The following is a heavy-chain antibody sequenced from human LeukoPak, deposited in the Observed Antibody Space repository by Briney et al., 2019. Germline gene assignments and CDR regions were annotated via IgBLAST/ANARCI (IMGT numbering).Heavy chain of an antibody. CDR2: ISYDGSNK. CDR1: GFTFSSYA. Sequence: GGSLRLSCAASGFTFSSYAMHWVRRAPGKGLEWVAVISYDGSNKYYADSVKGRSTISRDNSKNTLYLQMNSLRAEDTAVYYCARGISWGGDVWGQGTTVTVSS. V-gene: IGHV3-30-3*01. D-gene: IGHD3-16*01. J-gene: IGHJ6*02. CDR3: ARGISWGGDV.